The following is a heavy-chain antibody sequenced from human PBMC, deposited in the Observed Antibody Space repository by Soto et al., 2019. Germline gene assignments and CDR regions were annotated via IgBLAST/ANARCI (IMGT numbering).Heavy chain of an antibody. CDR2: ISGSGGRT. V-gene: IGHV3-23*01. CDR3: EKGAGGITIFGVVHMDV. D-gene: IGHD3-3*01. J-gene: IGHJ6*03. CDR1: GFTFSIYA. Sequence: GGPLRLSFAASGFTFSIYAMRWVLQAPGKGLEWVSAISGSGGRTYYADYVKGRFTIQRDNSKNTLYMQMNRMRAEDTAVYYCEKGAGGITIFGVVHMDVWGKGTTVTVSS.